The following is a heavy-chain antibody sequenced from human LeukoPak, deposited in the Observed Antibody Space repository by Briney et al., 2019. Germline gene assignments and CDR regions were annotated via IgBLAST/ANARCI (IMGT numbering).Heavy chain of an antibody. CDR2: IYYSGST. CDR1: GGSISSYY. D-gene: IGHD3-22*01. Sequence: PSETLSLTCTVSGGSISSYYWSWIRQPPGKGLEWIGYIYYSGSTNYNPSLKSRVTISVDTSKNQFSLKLSPVTAADTAVYYCARSAARGYYDSSGYYRGAFDIWGQGTMVAVSS. J-gene: IGHJ3*02. CDR3: ARSAARGYYDSSGYYRGAFDI. V-gene: IGHV4-59*08.